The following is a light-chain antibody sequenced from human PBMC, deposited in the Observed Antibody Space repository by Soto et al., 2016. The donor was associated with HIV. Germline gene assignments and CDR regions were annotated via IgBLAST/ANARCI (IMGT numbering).Light chain of an antibody. CDR2: GKN. CDR3: NSRDSSGNQWV. Sequence: SSELTQDPAVSVALGQTVRITCQGDSLRSYYASWYQQKPGQAPILVMYGKNNRPSGIPDRFSGSSSGNTGSLTITGTQAEDEADYYCNSRDSSGNQWVFGGGTKLTVI. CDR1: SLRSYY. V-gene: IGLV3-19*01. J-gene: IGLJ3*02.